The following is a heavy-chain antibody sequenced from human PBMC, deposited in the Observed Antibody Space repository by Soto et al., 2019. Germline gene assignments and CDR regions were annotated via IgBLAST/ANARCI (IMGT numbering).Heavy chain of an antibody. Sequence: SETLSLTCTVSGGTISSWYWSWIRQPPGKGLEWIGYIYYSGSTNCNSSLKSRVTISVDTSKNQFSLKLSSVTAADTAVYYCARRYGSAIDYWGQGTLVTVS. CDR1: GGTISSWY. CDR2: IYYSGST. V-gene: IGHV4-59*08. D-gene: IGHD1-26*01. CDR3: ARRYGSAIDY. J-gene: IGHJ4*02.